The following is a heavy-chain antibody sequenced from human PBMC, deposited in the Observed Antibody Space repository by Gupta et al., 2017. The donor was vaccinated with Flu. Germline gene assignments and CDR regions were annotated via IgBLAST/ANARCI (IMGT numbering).Heavy chain of an antibody. D-gene: IGHD1-26*01. CDR1: GFNLSDYD. V-gene: IGHV3-33*01. Sequence: QVQLVESGGGVVQPGRSLRLSCAASGFNLSDYDMHWVRQAPGKGLEWVAVIWYDGSNIFYADSVKGRFTISRDNAKNMLYLQTNSLRAEDTAVYYCARIGPSGSYFDYWGQGSLVTVSS. CDR3: ARIGPSGSYFDY. J-gene: IGHJ4*02. CDR2: IWYDGSNI.